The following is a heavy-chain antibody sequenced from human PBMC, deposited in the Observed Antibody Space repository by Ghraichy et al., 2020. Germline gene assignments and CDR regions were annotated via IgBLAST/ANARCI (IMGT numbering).Heavy chain of an antibody. J-gene: IGHJ6*02. D-gene: IGHD3-3*01. CDR3: ARDPNSPIYDFWSGYSEYGMDV. CDR2: ISAYNGNT. CDR1: GYTFTSYG. V-gene: IGHV1-18*01. Sequence: ASVKVSCKASGYTFTSYGISWVRQAPGQGLEWMGWISAYNGNTNYAQKLQGRVTMTTDTSTSTAYMELRSLRSDDTAVYYCARDPNSPIYDFWSGYSEYGMDVWGQGTTVTVSS.